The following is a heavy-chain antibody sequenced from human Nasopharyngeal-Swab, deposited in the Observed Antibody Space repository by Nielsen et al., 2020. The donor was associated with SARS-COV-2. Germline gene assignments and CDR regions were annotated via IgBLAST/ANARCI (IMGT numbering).Heavy chain of an antibody. CDR2: ISSSSSTI. CDR1: GFTFSSYS. CDR3: ASLYSGSYDGGY. V-gene: IGHV3-48*02. Sequence: GGSLRLSCAASGFTFSSYSMNWVRQAPGKGLEWVSYISSSSSTIYYADSVKGRFTISRAKAKNSLYLQMNSLRDEDTAVYYCASLYSGSYDGGYWGQGTLVTVSS. J-gene: IGHJ4*02. D-gene: IGHD1-26*01.